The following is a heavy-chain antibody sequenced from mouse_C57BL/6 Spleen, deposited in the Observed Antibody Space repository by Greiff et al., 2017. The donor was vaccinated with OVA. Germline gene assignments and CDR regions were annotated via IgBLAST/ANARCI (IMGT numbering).Heavy chain of an antibody. V-gene: IGHV1-15*01. CDR2: IDPETGGT. CDR3: TRSGDGYYPWFAY. CDR1: GYTFTDYE. J-gene: IGHJ3*01. Sequence: VQLQQSGAELVRPGASVTLSCKASGYTFTDYEMHWVKQTPVHGLEWIGAIDPETGGTAYNQKFKGKAILTADKSSSTAYMELRSLTSEDSAVYYCTRSGDGYYPWFAYWGQGTLVTVSA. D-gene: IGHD2-3*01.